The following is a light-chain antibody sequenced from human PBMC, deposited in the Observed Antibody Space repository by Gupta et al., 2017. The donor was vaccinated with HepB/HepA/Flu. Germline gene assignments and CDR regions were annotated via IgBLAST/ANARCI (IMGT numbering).Light chain of an antibody. CDR1: SVPEKS. J-gene: IGLJ1*01. V-gene: IGLV3-10*01. CDR3: YSTDSGGYHGV. Sequence: SYELTQPPSVSVSLGQTARLTCCGDSVPEKSAFWYKQKSGQAPVLVISDDTKRPSGIPERFSGSSSGTVATLTISGAQVEDEGDYYCYSTDSGGYHGVFGTGTKVTVL. CDR2: DDT.